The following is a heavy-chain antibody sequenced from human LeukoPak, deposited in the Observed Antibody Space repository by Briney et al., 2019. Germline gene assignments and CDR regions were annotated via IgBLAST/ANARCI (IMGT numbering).Heavy chain of an antibody. V-gene: IGHV1-46*01. J-gene: IGHJ6*02. Sequence: ASVKVSCKASGYTFTSYYMHWVRQAPGQGLAWMGMINPTGGSTSYAQKFQGRVTMTRDTSTSTVYMELSSLRSEDTAVYYCTRSQYYGMDVWGQGTTVTVSS. CDR1: GYTFTSYY. CDR2: INPTGGST. CDR3: TRSQYYGMDV.